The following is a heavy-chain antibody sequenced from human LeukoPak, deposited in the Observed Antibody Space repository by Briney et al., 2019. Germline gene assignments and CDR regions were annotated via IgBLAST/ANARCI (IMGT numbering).Heavy chain of an antibody. CDR3: ATTWGTDGDY. J-gene: IGHJ4*02. CDR1: GFTFDDYG. CDR2: INWNAGST. Sequence: PGGSLRLSCAASGFTFDDYGMSWVRQAPGKGLEWVSGINWNAGSTGYADSVKGRFTISRDNAKNSLYLQMNSLRVEDTALYYCATTWGTDGDYWGQGTLVTVSS. V-gene: IGHV3-20*04. D-gene: IGHD2-8*01.